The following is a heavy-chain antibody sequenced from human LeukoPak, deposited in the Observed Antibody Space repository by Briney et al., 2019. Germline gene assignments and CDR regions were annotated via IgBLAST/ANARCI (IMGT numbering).Heavy chain of an antibody. CDR3: ASDHKSITMRKGQYFDY. CDR2: MYHDGRT. Sequence: SETLSLTCTVSGGSINSGTYYWGWILQPPGKGLEWIASMYHDGRTSYNPSLESRVTISIDTSTNQFSLKLSSVTAADTAVYYCASDHKSITMRKGQYFDYWGQGVLVTVSS. V-gene: IGHV4-39*01. CDR1: GGSINSGTYY. J-gene: IGHJ4*02. D-gene: IGHD1-14*01.